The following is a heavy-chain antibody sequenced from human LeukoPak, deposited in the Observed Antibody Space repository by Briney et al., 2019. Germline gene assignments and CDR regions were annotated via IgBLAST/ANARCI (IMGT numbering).Heavy chain of an antibody. Sequence: GGSLRLSCAASGFTFSDYYMSWIRQAPGKGLEWVSYISSSGSTIYYADSVKGRFTISRDNSKNSLYLQMNSLRAEDTAVYYCARILWFGEFVDYWGQGTLVTVSS. V-gene: IGHV3-11*04. CDR3: ARILWFGEFVDY. CDR1: GFTFSDYY. CDR2: ISSSGSTI. D-gene: IGHD3-10*01. J-gene: IGHJ4*02.